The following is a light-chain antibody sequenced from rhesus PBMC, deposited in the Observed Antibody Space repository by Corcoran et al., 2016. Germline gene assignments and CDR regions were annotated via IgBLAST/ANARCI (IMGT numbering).Light chain of an antibody. CDR1: QRISSW. Sequence: DIQMTQSPSSLSASVGDTVTITCRASQRISSWLDWYQQKPGKAPKLLIYKASSLQSGAPSRFSGSGSWTDFTLTISSLQPADFATYYCLQYSNSPWTFGQGTKVEIK. CDR3: LQYSNSPWT. V-gene: IGKV1-22*01. J-gene: IGKJ1*01. CDR2: KAS.